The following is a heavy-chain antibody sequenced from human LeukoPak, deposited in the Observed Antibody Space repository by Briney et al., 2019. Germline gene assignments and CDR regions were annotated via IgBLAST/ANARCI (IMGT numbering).Heavy chain of an antibody. CDR2: IGSSGSTR. V-gene: IGHV3-48*03. D-gene: IGHD3-10*01. CDR1: GFTFSSYQ. J-gene: IGHJ4*02. Sequence: GGSLRLSCAASGFTFSSYQMNWVRQAPGKGLEWVSYIGSSGSTRYYADSVAGRFTMSRDNAKNSLYLQMNSLRAEDTAVYYCAKRASGSGTSLYYFDYWGQGTLVTVSS. CDR3: AKRASGSGTSLYYFDY.